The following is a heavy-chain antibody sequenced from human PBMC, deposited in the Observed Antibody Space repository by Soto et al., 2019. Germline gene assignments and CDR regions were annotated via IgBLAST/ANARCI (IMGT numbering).Heavy chain of an antibody. CDR2: IIPILGIA. Sequence: SVKVSCKASGGTFSSYTISWVRQAPGQGLEWMGRIIPILGIANYAQKFQGRVTITADKSTSTAYMELSSLRSEDTAVYYCARDGRDGYNSAYWGQGTLVTVSS. J-gene: IGHJ4*02. CDR3: ARDGRDGYNSAY. CDR1: GGTFSSYT. D-gene: IGHD5-12*01. V-gene: IGHV1-69*04.